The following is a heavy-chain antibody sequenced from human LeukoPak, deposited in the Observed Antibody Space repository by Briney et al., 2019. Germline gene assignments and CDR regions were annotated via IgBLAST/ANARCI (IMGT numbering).Heavy chain of an antibody. J-gene: IGHJ4*02. D-gene: IGHD3-22*01. CDR3: AREEFLHEIDSSGYFVY. CDR2: VYSSGVG. CDR1: GGSITGYY. V-gene: IGHV4-4*07. Sequence: SETLSLTCTVSGGSITGYYWNWIRQPAGQGLEWLGRVYSSGVGNYNPSLTSRVTMSVDTSKNQFSLKLTSLTAADTAVYYCAREEFLHEIDSSGYFVYWGQGTLVTIS.